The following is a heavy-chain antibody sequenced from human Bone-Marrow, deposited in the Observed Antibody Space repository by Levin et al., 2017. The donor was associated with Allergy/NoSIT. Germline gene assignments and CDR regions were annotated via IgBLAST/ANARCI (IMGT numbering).Heavy chain of an antibody. V-gene: IGHV3-7*01. CDR1: GFSYRAYW. J-gene: IGHJ4*02. CDR2: INQDGSET. CDR3: TSRTRPDF. Sequence: SGGSLRLSCVASGFSYRAYWMNWVRQAPGKGLEWVANINQDGSETNYVDSVRGRFTISRDNAKNSVFLQMNSLRVEDTAVYYCTSRTRPDFWGQGTRVTVSS.